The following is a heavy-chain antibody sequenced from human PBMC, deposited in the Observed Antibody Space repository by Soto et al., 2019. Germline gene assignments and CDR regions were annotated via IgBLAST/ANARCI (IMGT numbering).Heavy chain of an antibody. CDR1: GFTFSSYA. CDR2: ISGSGGST. V-gene: IGHV3-23*01. CDR3: AKAVNQGIAAAGTLYYYYYGMDV. D-gene: IGHD6-13*01. Sequence: GGSLRLSCAASGFTFSSYAMSWVHQAPGKGLEWVSAISGSGGSTYYADSVKGRFTISRDNSKNTLYLQMNSLRAEDTAVYYCAKAVNQGIAAAGTLYYYYYGMDVWGQGTTVTVSS. J-gene: IGHJ6*02.